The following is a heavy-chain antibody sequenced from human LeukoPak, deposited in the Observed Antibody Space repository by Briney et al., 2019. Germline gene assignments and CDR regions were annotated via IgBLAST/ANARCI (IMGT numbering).Heavy chain of an antibody. V-gene: IGHV4-34*01. CDR1: GGSFSGYY. Sequence: SETLSLTCAVYGGSFSGYYWSWIRQPPGKGLEWIGEINHSGSTNYNPSLKSRVTISVDTSKNQFSLKLSSVTAADTAVYYCARGHFGWFDPWGQGTLSPSPQ. CDR2: INHSGST. J-gene: IGHJ5*02. CDR3: ARGHFGWFDP. D-gene: IGHD2/OR15-2a*01.